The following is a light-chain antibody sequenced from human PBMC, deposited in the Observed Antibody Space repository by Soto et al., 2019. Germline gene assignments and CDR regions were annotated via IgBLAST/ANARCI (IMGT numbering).Light chain of an antibody. CDR2: GNS. J-gene: IGLJ3*02. CDR1: SSNIGAGYD. V-gene: IGLV1-40*01. CDR3: QSFDSRLSGLG. Sequence: QSVLTQPPSVSGAPGQRVTISCTGSSSNIGAGYDVHWYQQLPGTAPKLLIYGNSNRPSGVPDRFSGSKSGTSASLAITGLQGEDGGDYFCQSFDSRLSGLGFGGGTQ.